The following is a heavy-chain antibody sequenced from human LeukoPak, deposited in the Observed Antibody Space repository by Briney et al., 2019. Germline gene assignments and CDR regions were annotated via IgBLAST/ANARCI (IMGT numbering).Heavy chain of an antibody. J-gene: IGHJ6*03. CDR3: ARDQGYYYYYMDV. V-gene: IGHV3-69-1*01. CDR2: ISSSSSI. CDR1: GFTFSDYN. Sequence: GGSLRLSCAASGFTFSDYNMNWVRQAPGKGLEWISYISSSSSIYYADSVKGRFTISRDNAKNSLYLQMNTLRAEDTAVYYCARDQGYYYYYMDVWGKGTAVTVSS.